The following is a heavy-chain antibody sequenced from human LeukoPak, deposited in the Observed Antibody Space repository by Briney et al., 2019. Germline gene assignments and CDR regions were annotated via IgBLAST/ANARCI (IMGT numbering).Heavy chain of an antibody. V-gene: IGHV3-43D*04. CDR2: ISWDGGST. Sequence: PGGSLRLSCAASGFTFDDYAMHWVRQAPGKGLEWVSLISWDGGSTYYADSVKGRFTISRDNSKNSLYLQMNSLRAEDTALYYCAKDMQARRGLHSFPVDYWGQGTLVTVSP. CDR1: GFTFDDYA. D-gene: IGHD5-24*01. J-gene: IGHJ4*02. CDR3: AKDMQARRGLHSFPVDY.